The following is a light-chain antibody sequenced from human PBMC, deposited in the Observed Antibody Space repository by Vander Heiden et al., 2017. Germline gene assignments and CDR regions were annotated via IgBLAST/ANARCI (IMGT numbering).Light chain of an antibody. Sequence: SASVGDRVTITCRVSQVISIYVAWYQQKPGKAPKLLIYAASTLHSGVPSRFSGSESGTDFTLTISSLQPEDYGTYYCQQLNSYPPNSAFGPGTKVDIK. CDR2: AAS. CDR1: QVISIY. CDR3: QQLNSYPPNSA. J-gene: IGKJ3*01. V-gene: IGKV1-9*01.